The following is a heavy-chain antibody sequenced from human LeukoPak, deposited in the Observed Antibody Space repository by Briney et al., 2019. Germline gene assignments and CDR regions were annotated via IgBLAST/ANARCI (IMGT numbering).Heavy chain of an antibody. Sequence: GESLRLSCAASGFTFSSYAMSWVRQAPGKGLEWVSAISGSGGSTYYADSVKGRFTISRDNSKNTLYLQMNSLRAEDTAVYYCAKSFDVVTTIDYWGQGTLVTVSS. D-gene: IGHD2-21*02. CDR1: GFTFSSYA. V-gene: IGHV3-23*01. CDR2: ISGSGGST. J-gene: IGHJ4*02. CDR3: AKSFDVVTTIDY.